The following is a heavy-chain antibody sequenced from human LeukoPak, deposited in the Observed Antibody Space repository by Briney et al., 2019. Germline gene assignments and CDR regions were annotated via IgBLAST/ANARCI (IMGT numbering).Heavy chain of an antibody. CDR2: IYDSRFT. Sequence: SETLSLTCTVSGGSISSGGHYWSWIRQHQGKGLEWIGCIYDSRFTYYNSSLESRVTISVDSSENQLSLTLTSVTAADTAVYYCAGGFESSKMGYWGQGTLLTVSS. CDR1: GGSISSGGHY. D-gene: IGHD6-13*01. V-gene: IGHV4-31*03. CDR3: AGGFESSKMGY. J-gene: IGHJ4*02.